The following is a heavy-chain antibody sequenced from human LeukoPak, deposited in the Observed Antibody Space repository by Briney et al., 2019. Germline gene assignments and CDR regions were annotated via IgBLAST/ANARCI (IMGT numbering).Heavy chain of an antibody. Sequence: GGSLRLSCAASGFTFSDYYMSWIRQAPGKGLEWVSYISSSGSTIYYADSVKGRFTISRDNAKNSLYLQMNSLRAEDTAVYYCARGIYDYLYYYYYMDVWGKGTTVTVS. CDR2: ISSSGSTI. V-gene: IGHV3-11*01. D-gene: IGHD5/OR15-5a*01. CDR3: ARGIYDYLYYYYYMDV. CDR1: GFTFSDYY. J-gene: IGHJ6*03.